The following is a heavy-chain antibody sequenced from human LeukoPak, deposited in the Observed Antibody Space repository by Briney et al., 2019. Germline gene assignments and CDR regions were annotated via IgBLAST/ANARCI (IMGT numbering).Heavy chain of an antibody. D-gene: IGHD2-15*01. CDR2: MNPNSGNT. CDR1: GYTFTSYD. CDR3: ARDGYCSGGSCYFFSPY. J-gene: IGHJ4*02. Sequence: ASVKVSCKSSGYTFTSYDINWVRQATGQGLEWMGWMNPNSGNTGYAQKFQGRVTMTRNTSISTAYMELSSLRSEDTAVYYCARDGYCSGGSCYFFSPYWGQGTLVTVSS. V-gene: IGHV1-8*01.